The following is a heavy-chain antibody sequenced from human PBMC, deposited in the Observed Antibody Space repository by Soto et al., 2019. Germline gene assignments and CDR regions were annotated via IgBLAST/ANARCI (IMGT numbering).Heavy chain of an antibody. J-gene: IGHJ6*02. CDR2: MYRDGKT. Sequence: SETLSLTCAVSGYSISSGYYWGWIRQSPGKGLEWIGSMYRDGKTYYNPSLKSRVTISGDTSKNQFSLKLTSVTAADTAVYYCARSGDTMVRGVIIFHYYGMDVWGQGTTVTVS. CDR3: ARSGDTMVRGVIIFHYYGMDV. D-gene: IGHD3-10*01. V-gene: IGHV4-38-2*01. CDR1: GYSISSGYY.